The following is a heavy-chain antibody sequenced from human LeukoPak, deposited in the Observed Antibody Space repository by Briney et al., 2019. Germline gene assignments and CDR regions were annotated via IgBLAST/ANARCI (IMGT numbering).Heavy chain of an antibody. D-gene: IGHD6-19*01. V-gene: IGHV1-46*03. Sequence: ASVKVSRKASRYTFTSYYMHTVRQSPGQRLGWMGIINPSSGSTSYTQKFQGRVIMTLDTSTSTVYMSLSSLTSEDTAVYYCARDRIAVAGNGDAFDIWGQGTMVTVSS. CDR2: INPSSGST. CDR3: ARDRIAVAGNGDAFDI. CDR1: RYTFTSYY. J-gene: IGHJ3*02.